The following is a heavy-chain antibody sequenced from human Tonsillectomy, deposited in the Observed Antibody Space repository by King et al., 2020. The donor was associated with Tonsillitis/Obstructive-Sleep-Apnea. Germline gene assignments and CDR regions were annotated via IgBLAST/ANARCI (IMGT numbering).Heavy chain of an antibody. CDR2: VYWDDDK. CDR1: GFSLTTRGVG. V-gene: IGHV2-5*02. Sequence: TLKESGPTLVKPTQTLTLTCTVSGFSLTTRGVGVGWIRQPPGKALEWLALVYWDDDKRYSPSLKRRLTITRDTSRNQVLLIMTNMDPVDTATYYCAHTGWDGPYYFDYWGQGTLVTVSS. J-gene: IGHJ4*02. CDR3: AHTGWDGPYYFDY. D-gene: IGHD6-19*01.